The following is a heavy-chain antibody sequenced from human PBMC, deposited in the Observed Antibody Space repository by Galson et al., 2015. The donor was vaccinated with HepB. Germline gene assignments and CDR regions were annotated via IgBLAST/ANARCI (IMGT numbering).Heavy chain of an antibody. V-gene: IGHV3-7*01. CDR1: GFTFSSYW. CDR2: IKQDGSEK. D-gene: IGHD6-13*01. Sequence: SLRLSCAASGFTFSSYWMSWVRQAPGKGLEWVANIKQDGSEKYYVDSVKGRFTISRDNAKNSLYLQMNSLRAEDTAVYYCASWGTAAAGMFYYYYYMDVWGKGTTVTVSS. J-gene: IGHJ6*03. CDR3: ASWGTAAAGMFYYYYYMDV.